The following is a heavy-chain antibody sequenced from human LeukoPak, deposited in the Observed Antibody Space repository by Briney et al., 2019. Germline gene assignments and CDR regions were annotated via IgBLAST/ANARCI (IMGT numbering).Heavy chain of an antibody. J-gene: IGHJ4*02. CDR2: IDGSSRSI. D-gene: IGHD5-24*01. Sequence: GGSLRLSCAASGFTFSSYGMNWVRQAPGKGLEWVSYIDGSSRSIYYADSVKGRFTVSRDNAKNSLFLQMNSLRDEDTTVYFCARKMALWGQGTLVTVSS. CDR1: GFTFSSYG. CDR3: ARKMAL. V-gene: IGHV3-48*02.